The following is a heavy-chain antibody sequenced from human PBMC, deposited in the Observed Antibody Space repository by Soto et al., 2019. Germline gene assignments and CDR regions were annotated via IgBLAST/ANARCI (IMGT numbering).Heavy chain of an antibody. J-gene: IGHJ4*02. CDR3: ARDKITGLFDY. V-gene: IGHV4-34*01. CDR1: GGSFSGYY. Sequence: QVQLQQWGAGLLKPSETLSLTCAVYGGSFSGYYWTWIRQPPGAGLEWIGEIKHSGSTNYNPSLKSGVTISVDTPKHQFSLKLTSVTAADTAVYYCARDKITGLFDYWGQGTLVTVSS. CDR2: IKHSGST. D-gene: IGHD2-8*02.